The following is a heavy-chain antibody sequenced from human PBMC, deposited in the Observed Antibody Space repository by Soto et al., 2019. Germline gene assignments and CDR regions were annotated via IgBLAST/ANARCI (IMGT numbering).Heavy chain of an antibody. V-gene: IGHV3-30-3*01. Sequence: QVQLVESGGGVVQPGRSLRLSCAASGFTFSGYDMHWVRQAPGKGLEWVAVILYDGSNKYYGDSVKGRFTISRDNSKNTLYLQMDSLRTEDTAVSLCASETEAFDYWGQGNLVTVSS. CDR3: ASETEAFDY. CDR1: GFTFSGYD. CDR2: ILYDGSNK. J-gene: IGHJ4*02. D-gene: IGHD1-1*01.